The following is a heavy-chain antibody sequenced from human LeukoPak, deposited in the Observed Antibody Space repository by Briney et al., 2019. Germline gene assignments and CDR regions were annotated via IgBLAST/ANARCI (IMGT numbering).Heavy chain of an antibody. V-gene: IGHV3-20*04. CDR2: INWNGGST. CDR1: GFTFDDYG. D-gene: IGHD6-19*01. J-gene: IGHJ3*02. CDR3: ARAIFNSGWRDAFDI. Sequence: GGSLRLSCAASGFTFDDYGMSWVRQAPGKGLEWVSGINWNGGSTGYADSVKGRFTISRDNAKNSLYLQMNSLRAEDTALYYCARAIFNSGWRDAFDIWGQGTMVTVSS.